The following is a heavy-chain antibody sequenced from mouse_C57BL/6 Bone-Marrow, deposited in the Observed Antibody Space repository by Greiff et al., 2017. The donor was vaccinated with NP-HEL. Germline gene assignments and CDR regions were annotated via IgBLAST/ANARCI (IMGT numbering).Heavy chain of an antibody. J-gene: IGHJ2*01. Sequence: EVKLEESGPGLVKPSQSLSLTCSVTGYSITSGYYWNWIRQFPGNKLEWMGYISYDGSNNYNPSFKNRISITRDTSKNQFFLKLNSVTTEDTATYYCARGGFYWGQGTTLTVSS. V-gene: IGHV3-6*01. CDR3: ARGGFY. CDR1: GYSITSGYY. CDR2: ISYDGSN.